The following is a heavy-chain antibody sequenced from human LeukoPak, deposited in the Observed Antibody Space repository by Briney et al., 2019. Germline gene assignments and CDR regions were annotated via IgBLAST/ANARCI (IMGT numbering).Heavy chain of an antibody. Sequence: PGGSLRLSCAASGFTFSSYDLHWVRQATGEGLEGVSAIGTAGDTYYLGSVKGRFPISREKAKNSFYLPKNNLRAVDTDVYYCARASACSFVCCTLHLGFYYGFEVRGQ. D-gene: IGHD2-15*01. J-gene: IGHJ6*01. CDR1: GFTFSSYD. CDR3: ARASACSFVCCTLHLGFYYGFEV. V-gene: IGHV3-13*01. CDR2: IGTAGDT.